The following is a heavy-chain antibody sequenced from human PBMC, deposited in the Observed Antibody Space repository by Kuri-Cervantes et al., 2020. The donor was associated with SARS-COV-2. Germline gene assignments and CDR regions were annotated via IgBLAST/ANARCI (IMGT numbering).Heavy chain of an antibody. Sequence: GESLKISCTASGFSISDRAYWMTWVRQTPGKGLEWVANIKHDGSERFYVGSVKGRFTISRDNAKNSLYLQMNSLRAEDTAVYYCATDLPCSSTSCHQTPVDYWGQGTLVTVSS. CDR3: ATDLPCSSTSCHQTPVDY. D-gene: IGHD2-2*01. V-gene: IGHV3-7*01. J-gene: IGHJ4*02. CDR2: IKHDGSER. CDR1: GFSISDRAYW.